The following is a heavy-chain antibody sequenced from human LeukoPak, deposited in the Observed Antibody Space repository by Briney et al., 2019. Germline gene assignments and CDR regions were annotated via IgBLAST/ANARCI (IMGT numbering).Heavy chain of an antibody. J-gene: IGHJ4*02. CDR1: GYTLTELS. CDR3: VVYHGSGSYYTYSFDY. CDR2: FDPEDGET. Sequence: ASVTVSCKVSGYTLTELSMHRVRQAPGKGLEWMGGFDPEDGETIYAQKFQGRVTMTEDTSTDTAYMELSSLRSEDTAVYYCVVYHGSGSYYTYSFDYWGQGTLVTVSS. V-gene: IGHV1-24*01. D-gene: IGHD3-10*01.